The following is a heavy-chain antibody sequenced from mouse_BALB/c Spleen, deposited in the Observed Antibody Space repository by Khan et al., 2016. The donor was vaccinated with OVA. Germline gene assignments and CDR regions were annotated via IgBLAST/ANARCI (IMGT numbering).Heavy chain of an antibody. CDR2: IDPENSNT. CDR3: ARDGYSPWLAY. CDR1: GFNIKDYY. J-gene: IGHJ3*01. V-gene: IGHV14-1*02. D-gene: IGHD2-3*01. Sequence: VQLQQSGAELVRPGALVKLSCKASGFNIKDYYIHWVKQRPEQGLEWIGWIDPENSNTIYDPKFQGKASITADTSSNTANLQLSSLTSEDTAVYYCARDGYSPWLAYWGQGTLVTVSA.